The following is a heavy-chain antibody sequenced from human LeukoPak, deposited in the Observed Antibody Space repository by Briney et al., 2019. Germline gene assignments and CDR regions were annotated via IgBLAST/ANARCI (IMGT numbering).Heavy chain of an antibody. J-gene: IGHJ4*02. D-gene: IGHD4-23*01. V-gene: IGHV3-48*03. CDR3: ARDYSVGGNSEAVDY. Sequence: GGSLRLSCAASGFTFSSYEMNWVRQAPGKGLEWVSYISSSGSTIYYADSVKGRFTISRDNAKNSLYLQMNSLRAEDTAVYYSARDYSVGGNSEAVDYWGQGTLVTVSS. CDR2: ISSSGSTI. CDR1: GFTFSSYE.